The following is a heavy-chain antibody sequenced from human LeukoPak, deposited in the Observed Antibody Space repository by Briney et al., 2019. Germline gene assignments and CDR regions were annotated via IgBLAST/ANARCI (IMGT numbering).Heavy chain of an antibody. Sequence: PGGSLRLSCAASGFTFSSYAMSWVRQAPGKGLEWPSAISGSGDSTYYADSVKGRFTISRDNSKNTLYLQMNSLRAEDTAVYYCAKDDTPGYSSGWYTDAFDIWGQGTMVTV. D-gene: IGHD6-19*01. V-gene: IGHV3-23*01. CDR1: GFTFSSYA. CDR3: AKDDTPGYSSGWYTDAFDI. CDR2: ISGSGDST. J-gene: IGHJ3*02.